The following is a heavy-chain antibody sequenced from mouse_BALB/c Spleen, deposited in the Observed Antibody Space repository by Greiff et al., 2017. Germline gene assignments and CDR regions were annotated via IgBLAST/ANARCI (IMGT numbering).Heavy chain of an antibody. J-gene: IGHJ2*01. CDR2: ISYDGSN. V-gene: IGHV3-6*02. CDR3: ARANWEVFDY. D-gene: IGHD4-1*02. Sequence: EVQLQQSGPGLVKPSQSLSLTCSVTGYSITSGYYWNWIRQFPGNKLEWMGYISYDGSNNYNPSLKNRISITRDTSKNQFFLKLNSVTTEDTATYYCARANWEVFDYWGQGTTLTVSS. CDR1: GYSITSGYY.